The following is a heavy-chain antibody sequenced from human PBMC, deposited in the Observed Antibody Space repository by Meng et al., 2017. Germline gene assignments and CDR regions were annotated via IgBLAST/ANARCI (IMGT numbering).Heavy chain of an antibody. V-gene: IGHV3-33*01. CDR2: IWYDGSNK. CDR1: GFTFSSYG. CDR3: ARRYSSGIDY. J-gene: IGHJ4*02. D-gene: IGHD6-19*01. Sequence: GESLKISCAASGFTFSSYGMHWVRQAPGKGLEWVAVIWYDGSNKYYADYVKGRFTISRDNSKNTLYLQMNSLRAEDTAVYYCARRYSSGIDYWGQGTLVTVSS.